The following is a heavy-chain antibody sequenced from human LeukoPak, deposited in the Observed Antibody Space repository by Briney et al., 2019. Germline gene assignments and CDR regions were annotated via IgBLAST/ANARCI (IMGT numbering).Heavy chain of an antibody. J-gene: IGHJ4*02. CDR2: IIPIFGTA. Sequence: SVKVSCKASGGTFSSHAISWVRQAPGQGLEWMGRIIPIFGTANYAQKFQARVTITTDESTSTAYMELSSLRSEDTAVYYCARSKDSWYRLDYWGQGTLVTVSS. CDR3: ARSKDSWYRLDY. V-gene: IGHV1-69*05. CDR1: GGTFSSHA. D-gene: IGHD6-13*01.